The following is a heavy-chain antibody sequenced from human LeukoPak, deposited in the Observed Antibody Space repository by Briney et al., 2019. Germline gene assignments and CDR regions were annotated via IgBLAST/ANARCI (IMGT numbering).Heavy chain of an antibody. V-gene: IGHV4-59*01. Sequence: PSETLSLTCTVSGGSISSYHCGWIRQPPGKGLEWIGYMHDSGITNYNPSLESRVTISVDTSKNQFSLKLNSVTAADTAVYYCATGRDAYKTGYWGQGTLVTVSS. CDR1: GGSISSYH. CDR3: ATGRDAYKTGY. D-gene: IGHD5-24*01. J-gene: IGHJ4*02. CDR2: MHDSGIT.